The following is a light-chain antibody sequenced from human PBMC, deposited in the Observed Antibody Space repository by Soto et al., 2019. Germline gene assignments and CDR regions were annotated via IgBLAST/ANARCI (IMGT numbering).Light chain of an antibody. Sequence: LKQSPGTLSLSPGETATLSCSASQIIKTFYLGWYQQKPGQAPRLLIYDASYRATGIPARFSGSGSGTDFTLTISSLEPEDFAVYYCQHRNSRLFSFGPGTMVDIK. CDR1: QIIKTFY. CDR3: QHRNSRLFS. J-gene: IGKJ3*01. V-gene: IGKV3-11*01. CDR2: DAS.